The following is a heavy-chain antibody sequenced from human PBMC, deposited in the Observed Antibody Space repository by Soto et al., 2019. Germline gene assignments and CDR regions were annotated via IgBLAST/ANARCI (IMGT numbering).Heavy chain of an antibody. CDR2: ISGSGGST. V-gene: IGHV3-23*01. D-gene: IGHD2-15*01. CDR1: GFTFSSYA. Sequence: GGSLRLSCAASGFTFSSYAMSWVRQAPGKGLEWVSAISGSGGSTYYADSVKGRFTISRDNSKNTLYLQMNSLRAEDTAVYYCAKDSRGRMRSCYDYWGQGTLVTVSS. J-gene: IGHJ4*02. CDR3: AKDSRGRMRSCYDY.